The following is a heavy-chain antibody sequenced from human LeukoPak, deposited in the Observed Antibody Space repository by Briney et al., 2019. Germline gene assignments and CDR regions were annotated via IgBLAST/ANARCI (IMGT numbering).Heavy chain of an antibody. CDR1: GYTFTSYG. J-gene: IGHJ6*02. V-gene: IGHV1-18*01. Sequence: GASVKVSCKASGYTFTSYGISWVRQAPGQGLEWMGWISAYNGNTNYAQKLQGRVTMTTDTSTSTAYMELRSLRSDDTAVYYCARDCSSTSCYLPDYYYYGMDVWGQGTMVTVSS. CDR3: ARDCSSTSCYLPDYYYYGMDV. CDR2: ISAYNGNT. D-gene: IGHD2-2*01.